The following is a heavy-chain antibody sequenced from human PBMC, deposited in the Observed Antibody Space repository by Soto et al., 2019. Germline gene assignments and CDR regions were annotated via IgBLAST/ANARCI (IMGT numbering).Heavy chain of an antibody. D-gene: IGHD2-2*01. CDR1: GYTFTSYY. V-gene: IGHV1-46*01. CDR2: INPSGGST. CDR3: ARDQSSGYCISTSCYAVAYYYGMDV. J-gene: IGHJ6*02. Sequence: ASVKVSCKASGYTFTSYYMHWVRQAPGQGLEWMGIINPSGGSTSYAQKFQGRVTMTRDTSTSTVYMELSSLRSEDTAVYYCARDQSSGYCISTSCYAVAYYYGMDVWG.